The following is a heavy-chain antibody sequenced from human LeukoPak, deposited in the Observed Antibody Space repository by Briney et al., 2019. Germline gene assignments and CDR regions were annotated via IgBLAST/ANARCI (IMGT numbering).Heavy chain of an antibody. CDR1: GYTFTSYD. CDR2: MNPNSGNT. CDR3: ARGVGYCSSTSCYRWFDP. J-gene: IGHJ5*02. V-gene: IGHV1-8*03. Sequence: ASVKVSCKASGYTFTSYDINWVRQATGQGLEWMGWMNPNSGNTGYAQKFQGRVTITRDTPASTAYMELSSLRSEDMAVYYCARGVGYCSSTSCYRWFDPWGQGTLVTVSS. D-gene: IGHD2-2*01.